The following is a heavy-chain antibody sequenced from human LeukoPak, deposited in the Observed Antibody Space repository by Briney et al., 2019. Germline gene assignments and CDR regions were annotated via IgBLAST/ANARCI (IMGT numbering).Heavy chain of an antibody. CDR3: AKDRLGDGYNFDY. CDR1: GFTFSSYG. CDR2: IRDDGSNK. D-gene: IGHD5-24*01. V-gene: IGHV3-30*02. Sequence: GGALRLSCAASGFTFSSYGMHWVRQAPGKGLEGVAFIRDDGSNKYCADSVKGRFTISRDNSKNTLYLQMNRLRAEDTAVYYCAKDRLGDGYNFDYWGQGTLVTVSS. J-gene: IGHJ4*02.